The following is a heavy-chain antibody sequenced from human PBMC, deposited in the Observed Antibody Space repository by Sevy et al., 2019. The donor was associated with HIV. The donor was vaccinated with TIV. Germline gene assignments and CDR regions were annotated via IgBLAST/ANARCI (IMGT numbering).Heavy chain of an antibody. Sequence: ASVKVSCKASGYTFTGYYMHWVRQAPGQGLEWMGWINPNSGGTNYAQTFQGRVTMTRDTSISTAYMELSRLRSDDTAVYYCARGPRGDIVLMVHLGWFDPWGQGTLVTVSS. CDR1: GYTFTGYY. D-gene: IGHD2-8*01. CDR2: INPNSGGT. J-gene: IGHJ5*02. V-gene: IGHV1-2*02. CDR3: ARGPRGDIVLMVHLGWFDP.